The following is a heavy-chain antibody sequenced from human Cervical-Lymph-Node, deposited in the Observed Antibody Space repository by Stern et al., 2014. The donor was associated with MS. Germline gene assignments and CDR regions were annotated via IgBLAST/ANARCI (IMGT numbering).Heavy chain of an antibody. CDR2: IYYNGTT. CDR3: LRVPKWLQLSSPRGENANFHF. D-gene: IGHD5-24*01. CDR1: GASLSSSLYH. Sequence: QLVESGPGLVKPSETLSLTCTVSGASLSSSLYHWGWVRQPPGKGLEWIGNIYYNGTTYDPPSLKSGVTISLDTAKNRFSLDWNSVPAADTAVYYCLRVPKWLQLSSPRGENANFHFWGQGTLVTVSS. V-gene: IGHV4-39*01. J-gene: IGHJ4*02.